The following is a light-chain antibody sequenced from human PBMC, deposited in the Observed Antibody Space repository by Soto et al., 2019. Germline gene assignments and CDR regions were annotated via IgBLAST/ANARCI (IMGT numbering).Light chain of an antibody. CDR2: GAS. J-gene: IGKJ1*01. Sequence: EIVIIQSPATLSVSPGERATLYCRASQSLSSNLVWYLHKPVQAPRFLIYGASTGGNGIPARFSGSGSGTDFTLTISRLLSEDFAVYYWQQYNNWYRTFGQRTKLDIK. CDR1: QSLSSN. CDR3: QQYNNWYRT. V-gene: IGKV3-15*01.